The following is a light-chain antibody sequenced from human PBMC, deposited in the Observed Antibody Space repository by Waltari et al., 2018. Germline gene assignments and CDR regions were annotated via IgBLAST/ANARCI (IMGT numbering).Light chain of an antibody. CDR2: DVS. J-gene: IGLJ2*01. CDR3: SSYTSSTTRV. V-gene: IGLV2-14*03. Sequence: QSALTQPASVSGSPGQSTTISCTGTSSDVGGYNYVSWYQQHPGKAPKLMIYDVSNRPSGVSNRFSGSKSGNTASLTISGLQAEDEADFYCSSYTSSTTRVFGGGTKVTVL. CDR1: SSDVGGYNY.